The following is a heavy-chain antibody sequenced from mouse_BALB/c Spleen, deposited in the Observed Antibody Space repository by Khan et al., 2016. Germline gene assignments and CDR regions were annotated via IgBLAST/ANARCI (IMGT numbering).Heavy chain of an antibody. D-gene: IGHD1-1*01. CDR2: ITYSGTT. V-gene: IGHV3-2*02. Sequence: QLEESGPGLVKPAQSLSLTCTVTGYSITSDYTWNWIRQFSGNKLEWMAYITYSGTTNYNQTLKSRISITRDKSKNQFFLQFTSVTTEDAATYYCARISYDYGDYALDYWGQGTSVTVSS. CDR1: GYSITSDYT. J-gene: IGHJ4*01. CDR3: ARISYDYGDYALDY.